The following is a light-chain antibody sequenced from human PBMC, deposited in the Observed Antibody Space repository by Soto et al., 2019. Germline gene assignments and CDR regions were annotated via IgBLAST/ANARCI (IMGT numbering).Light chain of an antibody. V-gene: IGLV2-14*03. Sequence: QSALTQPASVSGSPGQSITISCTGISSDIGGYNYVSWYQQLPGKAPKLMIYDVSNRRSGVSNRFSGSKSGNTASLTISGLQAEDEADDYCYSYTSSSTVLFGGGNQLTVL. CDR2: DVS. CDR1: SSDIGGYNY. J-gene: IGLJ7*01. CDR3: YSYTSSSTVL.